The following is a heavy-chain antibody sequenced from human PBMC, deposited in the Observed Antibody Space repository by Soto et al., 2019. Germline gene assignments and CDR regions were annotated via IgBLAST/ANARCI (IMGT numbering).Heavy chain of an antibody. J-gene: IGHJ4*02. CDR3: ARGIWSWRQVSYYLDN. CDR2: INDGNDDR. V-gene: IGHV1-3*01. Sequence: QVQLVQTGAEVRKPGASVKVSCKASGYTFTNYAIHWVRQAPGQSLECMGWINDGNDDRRYSQNFRNRVSITRDAYTSTAYMELSSLGSEGTALYYCARGIWSWRQVSYYLDNWGQGTLVTVSS. D-gene: IGHD3-3*01. CDR1: GYTFTNYA.